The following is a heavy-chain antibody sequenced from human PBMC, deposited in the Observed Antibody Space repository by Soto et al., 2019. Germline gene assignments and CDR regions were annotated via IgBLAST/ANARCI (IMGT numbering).Heavy chain of an antibody. V-gene: IGHV4-61*03. J-gene: IGHJ4*02. D-gene: IGHD3-22*01. CDR2: IRYTGAT. Sequence: SETLSLTCAVSGDSVNSATYTWTWIRQPPGKGLGWIGNIRYTGATEYNPSLRSRISMSLDTSENHFSLRLTSVTSSDTAVYYCGRTDRSGGWAAWFWGQGTLVTVSS. CDR1: GDSVNSATYT. CDR3: GRTDRSGGWAAWF.